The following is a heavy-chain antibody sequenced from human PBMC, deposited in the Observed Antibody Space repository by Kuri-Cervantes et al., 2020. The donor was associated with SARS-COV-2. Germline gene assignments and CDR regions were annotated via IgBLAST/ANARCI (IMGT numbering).Heavy chain of an antibody. D-gene: IGHD3-3*01. Sequence: GGSLRLSCAASGFTFSSYAMHWVRQAPGKGLEWVAVISYDGSNKYYADSVKGRFTISRDNSKNTLYLQMNSLRAEDTAVYYCARQAECCWGQGTLVTVSS. J-gene: IGHJ4*02. V-gene: IGHV3-30-3*01. CDR3: ARQAECC. CDR1: GFTFSSYA. CDR2: ISYDGSNK.